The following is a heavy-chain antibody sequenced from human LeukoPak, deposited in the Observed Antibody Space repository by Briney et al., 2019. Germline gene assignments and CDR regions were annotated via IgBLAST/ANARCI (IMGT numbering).Heavy chain of an antibody. Sequence: PGGSLRLSCAASGFTFDDYAMHWVRQAPGKGLEWVSLISGDGGSTYYADSVKGQFTISRDNSKNSLYLQMNSLRTEDTALYYCAFLGGFDYWGQGTLVTVSS. J-gene: IGHJ4*02. CDR2: ISGDGGST. V-gene: IGHV3-43*02. CDR3: AFLGGFDY. D-gene: IGHD3-10*01. CDR1: GFTFDDYA.